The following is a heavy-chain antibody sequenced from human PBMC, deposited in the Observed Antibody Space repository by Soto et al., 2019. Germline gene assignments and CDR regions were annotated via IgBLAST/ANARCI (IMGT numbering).Heavy chain of an antibody. Sequence: SETLSLTCTVSGGSISSGGYYWSWIRQHPGKGLEWIGYIYYSGSTYYNPSLKSRVTISVDTSKNQFSLKLSSVTATDTAVYYCARVISYGYFDYWGQGTLVTVSS. V-gene: IGHV4-31*03. CDR3: ARVISYGYFDY. CDR2: IYYSGST. CDR1: GGSISSGGYY. D-gene: IGHD1-26*01. J-gene: IGHJ4*02.